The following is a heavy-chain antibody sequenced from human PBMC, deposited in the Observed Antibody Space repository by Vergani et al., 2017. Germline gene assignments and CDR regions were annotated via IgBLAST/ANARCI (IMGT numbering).Heavy chain of an antibody. CDR3: ARALPGIAVAGLDY. CDR1: GGSFSGYY. J-gene: IGHJ4*02. CDR2: INHSGST. Sequence: QVQLQQWGAGLLKPSETLSLTCAVYGGSFSGYYWSWIRQPPGKGLEWIGEINHSGSTNYNPSLKSRVTISVDTSKNQFSLKLSSVTAADTAVYYCARALPGIAVAGLDYWGQGTLVTVSS. V-gene: IGHV4-34*01. D-gene: IGHD6-19*01.